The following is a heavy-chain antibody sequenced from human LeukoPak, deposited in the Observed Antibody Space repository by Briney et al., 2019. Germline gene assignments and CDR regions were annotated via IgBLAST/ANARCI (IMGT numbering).Heavy chain of an antibody. CDR2: IYHSGST. V-gene: IGHV4-4*02. D-gene: IGHD3-10*01. CDR3: ARRTYGSGSYWFDP. J-gene: IGHJ5*02. Sequence: PSETLSLTCAVSSGSISSSNWWSWVRQPPGKGLEWIGEIYHSGSTNYNPSLKSRVTISVDKSKNQFSLKLSSVTAADTAVYYCARRTYGSGSYWFDPWGQGTLVTVSS. CDR1: SGSISSSNW.